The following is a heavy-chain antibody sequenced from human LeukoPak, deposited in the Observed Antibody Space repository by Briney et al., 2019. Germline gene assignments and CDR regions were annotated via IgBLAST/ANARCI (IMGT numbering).Heavy chain of an antibody. CDR3: TTSLRYFDRLVDY. D-gene: IGHD3-9*01. CDR2: IKSKTDGGTT. V-gene: IGHV3-15*01. J-gene: IGHJ4*02. CDR1: GFTFSNAW. Sequence: GGSLRLSCAASGFTFSNAWMSWVRQAPGKGMEWVGRIKSKTDGGTTDYAAPVKGRFTISRDDSKNTLYLQMNSLKTEDTAVYYCTTSLRYFDRLVDYWGQGTLVTVSS.